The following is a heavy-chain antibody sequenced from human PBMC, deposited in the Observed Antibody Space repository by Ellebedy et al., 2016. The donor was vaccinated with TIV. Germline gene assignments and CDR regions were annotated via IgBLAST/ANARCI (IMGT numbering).Heavy chain of an antibody. V-gene: IGHV3-23*01. CDR2: ISTDGGGT. CDR1: GFTFSGYS. D-gene: IGHD3-22*01. Sequence: PGGSLRLSCAASGFTFSGYSMSWVRQAPGKGLEWVAAISTDGGGTYYTDSVKGRFTISRDNSKNMLFLQMNSLRAEDTALYYCAKGRKLIRSSSLDYWGQGTLVTVSS. J-gene: IGHJ4*02. CDR3: AKGRKLIRSSSLDY.